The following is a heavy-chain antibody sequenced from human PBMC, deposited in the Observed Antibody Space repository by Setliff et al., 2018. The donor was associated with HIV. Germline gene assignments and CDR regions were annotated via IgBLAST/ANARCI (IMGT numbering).Heavy chain of an antibody. CDR2: IIPIFGTA. V-gene: IGHV1-69*13. D-gene: IGHD1-26*01. CDR1: GGTFSSYA. CDR3: ASGSHGEGATDY. J-gene: IGHJ4*02. Sequence: SVKVSCKASGGTFSSYAISWVRQAPGQGLEWMGGIIPIFGTANYAQKFQGRVTINADESTNTAYMELSSLRSEDTAVYYCASGSHGEGATDYWGLGTLVTVSS.